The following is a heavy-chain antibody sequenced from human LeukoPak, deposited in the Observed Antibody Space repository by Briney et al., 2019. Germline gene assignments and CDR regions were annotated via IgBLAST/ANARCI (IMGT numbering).Heavy chain of an antibody. CDR3: AKTYYYDSSGHSFDN. CDR1: GFTFSSYA. J-gene: IGHJ4*02. V-gene: IGHV3-23*01. CDR2: IRNNGIRT. Sequence: PGGSLRLSCAASGFTFSSYAMSWVRQAPGKGLEWVSGIRNNGIRTYYADSVKGRFTISRDNSKNTLYLQMNSLRVEDTAVYYCAKTYYYDSSGHSFDNWGQGTLVTVSS. D-gene: IGHD3-22*01.